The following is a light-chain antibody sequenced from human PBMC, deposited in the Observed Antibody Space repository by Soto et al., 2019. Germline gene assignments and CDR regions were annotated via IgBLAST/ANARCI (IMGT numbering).Light chain of an antibody. V-gene: IGLV1-40*01. J-gene: IGLJ3*02. CDR2: GNS. CDR1: SSNIGAGYD. CDR3: QSYDSSLSHWL. Sequence: QLVLTQPPSVSGAPGQRVTISCSGTSSNIGAGYDVHWYQQLPGTAPKLLIYGNSNRLSGVPDRFSGSKSGTSASLAFTGLQAEDEADYYCQSYDSSLSHWLFGGGTKLTVL.